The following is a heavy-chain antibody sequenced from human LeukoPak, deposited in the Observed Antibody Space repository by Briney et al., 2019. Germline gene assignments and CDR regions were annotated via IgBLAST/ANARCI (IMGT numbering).Heavy chain of an antibody. V-gene: IGHV3-48*03. CDR2: ISSSGSTI. D-gene: IGHD3-22*01. CDR1: GFTFRSSE. J-gene: IGHJ4*02. CDR3: AFHYDSSGYYSYYFDY. Sequence: GGSLRLSCAASGFTFRSSEMNWVREAPGKGLEWVSHISSSGSTIYYADSVKGRFTISRDNAKNSLYLQMNSLRAEDTAVYYCAFHYDSSGYYSYYFDYWGQGTLVTVSS.